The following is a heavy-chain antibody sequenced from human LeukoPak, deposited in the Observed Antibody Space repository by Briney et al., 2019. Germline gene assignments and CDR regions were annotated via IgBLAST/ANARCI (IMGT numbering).Heavy chain of an antibody. D-gene: IGHD1-26*01. CDR3: TRESGAFSPFGF. V-gene: IGHV4-4*02. CDR2: VHPNGAT. J-gene: IGHJ4*02. Sequence: SETLSLTCAVSGGSITTTNWWSWVRQPPGKGLEWIGEVHPNGATNYNPSLESRFSMSIDKSNNHLSLEVTSVTAADTAMYYCTRESGAFSPFGFWGQGTLVTVSS. CDR1: GGSITTTNW.